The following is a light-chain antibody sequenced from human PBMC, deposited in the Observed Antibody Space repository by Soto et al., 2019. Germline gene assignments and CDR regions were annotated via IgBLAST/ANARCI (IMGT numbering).Light chain of an antibody. V-gene: IGLV2-23*01. CDR2: EGN. Sequence: QSVLTQPASVSGSPGQSITISCTGTSSDVGGSNLVSWYQHHPGKAPKLIIYEGNKRASGVSNRFSVSKSGNTASLTISGLQAEDEADYHCCSYAGSYNHYVFGTGTKVTVL. CDR3: CSYAGSYNHYV. CDR1: SSDVGGSNL. J-gene: IGLJ1*01.